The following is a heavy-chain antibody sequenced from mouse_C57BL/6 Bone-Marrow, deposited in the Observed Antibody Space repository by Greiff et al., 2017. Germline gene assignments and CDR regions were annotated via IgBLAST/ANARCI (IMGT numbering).Heavy chain of an antibody. V-gene: IGHV1-55*01. CDR1: GYTFTSYW. J-gene: IGHJ2*01. Sequence: VQLQQSGAELVKPGASVKMSCKASGYTFTSYWITWVKQRPGQGLEWIGDIYPGSGSTNYNEKFKSKATLTVDTSSSTAYMQLSSLTSEDSAVYYCARYGSRYLYYFDYWGQGTTLAVSS. CDR3: ARYGSRYLYYFDY. CDR2: IYPGSGST. D-gene: IGHD1-1*01.